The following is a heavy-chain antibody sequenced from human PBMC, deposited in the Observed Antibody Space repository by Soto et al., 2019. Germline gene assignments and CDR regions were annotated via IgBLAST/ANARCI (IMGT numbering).Heavy chain of an antibody. V-gene: IGHV1-46*01. CDR2: INPNGGIT. D-gene: IGHD5-18*01. CDR3: ATYVNSAMAFDY. CDR1: GYTFTHYY. Sequence: WASVKVSCKASGYTFTHYYIHWVRQAPGQGLEWMGIINPNGGITTYAQKFRAGFSMTRDTSTSTVYLELSSLRSEDSAVCYCATYVNSAMAFDYWGQGTLVTVSS. J-gene: IGHJ4*02.